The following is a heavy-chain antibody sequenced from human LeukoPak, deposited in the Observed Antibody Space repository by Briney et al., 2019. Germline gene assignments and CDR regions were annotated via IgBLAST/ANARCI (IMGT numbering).Heavy chain of an antibody. V-gene: IGHV4-39*07. J-gene: IGHJ4*02. CDR1: GGSISSSSYY. CDR2: IYYSGST. CDR3: ARAFPYYDILTGYSLYYFDY. D-gene: IGHD3-9*01. Sequence: SETLSLTCAVSGGSISSSSYYWGWIRQPPGKGLEWIGSIYYSGSTYYNPSLKSRVTISVDTSKNQFSLKLSSVTAADTAVYYCARAFPYYDILTGYSLYYFDYWGQGTLVTVSS.